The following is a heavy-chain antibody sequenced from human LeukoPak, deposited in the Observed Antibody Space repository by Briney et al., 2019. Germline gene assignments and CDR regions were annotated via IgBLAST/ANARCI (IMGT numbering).Heavy chain of an antibody. CDR2: IKQDGSEK. D-gene: IGHD3-10*01. J-gene: IGHJ4*02. CDR3: TRGRGADY. CDR1: GFTLSNSW. V-gene: IGHV3-7*01. Sequence: GGSLRLSCAASGFTLSNSWMSWVRQAPGAGLEWVANIKQDGSEKYYVVSVKGRFTISRDNAKNSVYLQMNSLRAEDTAMYFCTRGRGADYWGQGTLVTVSS.